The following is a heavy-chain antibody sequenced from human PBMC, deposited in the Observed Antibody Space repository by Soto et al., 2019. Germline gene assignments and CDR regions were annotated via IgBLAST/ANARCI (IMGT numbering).Heavy chain of an antibody. V-gene: IGHV1-69*01. Sequence: QVQLVQSGAEVKKPGSSVKVSCKASGGTFSSYAISXXXXXXXXXXEWMGGIIPIFGTANYAQKFQGRVTITADESTSXXYMXXXXXXXXXXXXXXXXXXXXXXXXXXXPWGQGTLVTVSS. J-gene: IGHJ5*02. CDR2: IIPIFGTA. CDR1: GGTFSSYA. CDR3: XXXXXXXXXXXXP.